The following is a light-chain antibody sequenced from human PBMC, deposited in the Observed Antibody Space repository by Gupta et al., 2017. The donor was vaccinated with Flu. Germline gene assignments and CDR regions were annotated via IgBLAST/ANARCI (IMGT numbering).Light chain of an antibody. CDR1: QCLCRI. V-gene: IGKV3-15*01. CDR3: QQYHNWPYT. Sequence: PATLSMSPGGSPTRSRRASQCLCRIRAWYQQKPGQAPRPLIYGASTRSTGIPAGFRGSGSGTEFTLTISSLQSEDFAVYYCQQYHNWPYTFGQGTNLEIK. J-gene: IGKJ2*01. CDR2: GAS.